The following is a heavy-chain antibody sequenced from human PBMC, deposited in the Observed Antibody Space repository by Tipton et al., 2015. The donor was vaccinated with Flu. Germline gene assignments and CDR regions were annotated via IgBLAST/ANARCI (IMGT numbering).Heavy chain of an antibody. D-gene: IGHD3-10*01. V-gene: IGHV1-2*02. J-gene: IGHJ4*02. CDR2: INPNSGGT. Sequence: QVQLVQSGAEVKKPGASVKVSCKASGYTFTGYYMHWVRQAPGQGLEWMGWINPNSGGTNYAQKFQGRVTMTRDTSISTAYMELSRLRSDDTAVYYCARDGDYYGSGRYIDYWGQGTLVTVSS. CDR3: ARDGDYYGSGRYIDY. CDR1: GYTFTGYY.